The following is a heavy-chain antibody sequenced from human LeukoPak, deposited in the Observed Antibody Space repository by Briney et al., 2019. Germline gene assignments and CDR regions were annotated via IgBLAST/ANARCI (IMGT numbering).Heavy chain of an antibody. V-gene: IGHV4-59*12. CDR1: GGSISSDY. J-gene: IGHJ6*03. Sequence: SETLSLTCTVAGGSISSDYWSWIRQPPGKGLEWIGEIYHSGGTNYNPSLKSRITISVDKSQNQFSLKVNSLTAADTAVYYCATNGYYCMDVWGKGTTVTVSS. CDR2: IYHSGGT. CDR3: ATNGYYCMDV. D-gene: IGHD2-8*01.